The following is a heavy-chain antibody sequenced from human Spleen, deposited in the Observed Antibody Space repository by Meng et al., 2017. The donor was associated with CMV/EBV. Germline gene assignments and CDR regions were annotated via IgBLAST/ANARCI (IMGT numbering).Heavy chain of an antibody. J-gene: IGHJ4*02. V-gene: IGHV3-30*04. Sequence: GESLKISCAASGFTFSSYAMHWVRQAPGKGLEWVAVISYDGSNKYYADSVKGRFTISRDNSKNTLYLQMNSLRAEDTGVYYCARIREYFDYWGQGTLVTVSS. CDR2: ISYDGSNK. CDR3: ARIREYFDY. CDR1: GFTFSSYA.